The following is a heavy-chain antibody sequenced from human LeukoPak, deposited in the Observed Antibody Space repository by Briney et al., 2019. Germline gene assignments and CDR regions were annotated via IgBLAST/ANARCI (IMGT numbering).Heavy chain of an antibody. J-gene: IGHJ4*02. D-gene: IGHD6-19*01. V-gene: IGHV4-38-2*01. Sequence: PSETLSLTCAVSGYSISSGYYWGWIRQPPGKGLEWIGSIYHSGSTYYNPSLKSRVTISVDTSKNQFSLKLSSVTAADTAVYYCARTSGTVADTNWGQGTLVTVSS. CDR1: GYSISSGYY. CDR3: ARTSGTVADTN. CDR2: IYHSGST.